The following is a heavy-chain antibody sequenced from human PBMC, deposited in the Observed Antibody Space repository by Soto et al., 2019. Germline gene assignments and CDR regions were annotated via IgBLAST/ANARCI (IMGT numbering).Heavy chain of an antibody. CDR2: IIPICGTA. D-gene: IGHD2-2*01. CDR1: GGTFSSYC. V-gene: IGHV1-69*05. CDR3: ATQDDIVVVPAAIAPPGWDYYYYGMDA. J-gene: IGHJ6*02. Sequence: SVKVSCKASGGTFSSYCISWVRQAPGQELEWMGVIIPICGTANYARKFQGRVTIPTDESTRPAYMELISLRSEDTGVYCCATQDDIVVVPAAIAPPGWDYYYYGMDAWGQGTTVTVSS.